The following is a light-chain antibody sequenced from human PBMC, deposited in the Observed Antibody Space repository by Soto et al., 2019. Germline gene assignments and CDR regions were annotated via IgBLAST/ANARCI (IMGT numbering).Light chain of an antibody. V-gene: IGKV1-39*01. CDR1: QSISNY. CDR2: AAS. CDR3: QQSISAPLT. Sequence: DIQMTQSPSSLSASVGDRVTITCRASQSISNYLNWYQQKLGEAPKLLIYAASSLQSGVPSRFSGSGSGTDFTLTISSLQPEDSASYFCQQSISAPLTFGGGTKVDIK. J-gene: IGKJ4*01.